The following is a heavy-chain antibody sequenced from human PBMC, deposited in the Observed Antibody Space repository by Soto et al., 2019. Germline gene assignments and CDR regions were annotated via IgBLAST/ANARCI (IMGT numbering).Heavy chain of an antibody. Sequence: VKVPCKASGRTFSSYAISWVRQAPGQGLECMGGIIPVFGTANYAQKFQGRVTINAHESTSTVYMELSSLRSEDTAVDSCARGWNDFRDCGQGTLVTVSS. CDR2: IIPVFGTA. CDR3: ARGWNDFRD. D-gene: IGHD1-1*01. V-gene: IGHV1-69*13. CDR1: GRTFSSYA. J-gene: IGHJ4*02.